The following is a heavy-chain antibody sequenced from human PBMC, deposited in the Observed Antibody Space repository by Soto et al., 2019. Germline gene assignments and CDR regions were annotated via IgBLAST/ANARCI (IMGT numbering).Heavy chain of an antibody. V-gene: IGHV1-69*01. CDR1: GDSFSTDT. J-gene: IGHJ4*02. Sequence: QGQLVQSGAEVRKPGSSVRVSCKASGDSFSTDTFTWVRQAPGQGLEWMGGILPMFRTTDYAQQFRGRVTITADESTNTVYMEMRSLRSADTAIYFCAAGTPSTSDRMCSRTLCYFPLDWGQGSLVAVSS. CDR3: AAGTPSTSDRMCSRTLCYFPLD. D-gene: IGHD2-2*01. CDR2: ILPMFRTT.